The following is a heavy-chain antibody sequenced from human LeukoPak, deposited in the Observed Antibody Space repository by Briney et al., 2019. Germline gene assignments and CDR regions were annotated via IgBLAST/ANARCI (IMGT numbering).Heavy chain of an antibody. CDR1: GDSVSSSLAA. CDR3: ARDPAGMDV. J-gene: IGHJ6*02. CDR2: TYYRSKWYN. Sequence: SQTLSLTCVISGDSVSSSLAAWTWIRQSPSRGLEWLGRTYYRSKWYNDYAIFVKGRIAINADTSKNQFSLQLKSMTPEDTAVYYCARDPAGMDVWGQGTTVTVSS. V-gene: IGHV6-1*01.